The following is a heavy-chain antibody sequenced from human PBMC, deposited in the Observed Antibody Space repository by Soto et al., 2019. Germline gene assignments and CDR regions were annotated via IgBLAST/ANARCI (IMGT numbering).Heavy chain of an antibody. D-gene: IGHD4-17*01. CDR3: AKEGGYGGHRYNWFDP. Sequence: QVQLVESGGGVVQPGRSLRLSCAASGFTFSSYGMHWVRQAPGKGLEWVAVISYDGSNKYYADSVKGRFTISRDNSKNRLYLQMNSLRAEDTAVYYCAKEGGYGGHRYNWFDPWGQGTLVSVSS. CDR2: ISYDGSNK. V-gene: IGHV3-30*18. CDR1: GFTFSSYG. J-gene: IGHJ5*02.